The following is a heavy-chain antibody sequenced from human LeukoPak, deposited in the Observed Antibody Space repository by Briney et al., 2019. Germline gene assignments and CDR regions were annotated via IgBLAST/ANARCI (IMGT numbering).Heavy chain of an antibody. CDR2: INPSGGST. CDR1: GYTFTIYY. D-gene: IGHD5-12*01. V-gene: IGHV1-46*03. J-gene: IGHJ4*02. Sequence: ATVKVSCKASGYTFTIYYIHWVRQAPGQGLEWMGIINPSGGSTSYAQKFQGRVTMTRDTSTSTVYMELSSLRSEDTAMYYCTRESYSGYDRSLGYWGQGTLVTVSS. CDR3: TRESYSGYDRSLGY.